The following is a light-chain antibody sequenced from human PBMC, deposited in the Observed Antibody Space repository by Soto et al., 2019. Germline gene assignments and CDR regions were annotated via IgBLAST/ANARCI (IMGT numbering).Light chain of an antibody. CDR3: QQGTNWPLT. CDR2: DAS. Sequence: DIGLLQSPATLSLSPGERVTLSCRASQSVTSYLGWYQHKPGQAPRLLIYDASNRATGIPARFSGSGSGTDFTLTISSLEPEDFAVYYCQQGTNWPLTFGGGTKVDIK. V-gene: IGKV3-11*01. J-gene: IGKJ4*01. CDR1: QSVTSY.